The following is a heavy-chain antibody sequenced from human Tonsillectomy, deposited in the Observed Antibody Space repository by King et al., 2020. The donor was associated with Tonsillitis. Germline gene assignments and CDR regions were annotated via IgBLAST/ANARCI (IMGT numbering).Heavy chain of an antibody. V-gene: IGHV3-33*01. J-gene: IGHJ3*02. CDR1: GFTFSSYG. Sequence: VQLVESGGGVVQPGRSLRLSCAASGFTFSSYGMHWVRQAPGKGLEWVAVIWYDGSNKYYADSVKGRFTISRDNSKNTLYLQMNSLRAEDTAVYYCARGSYCSSTSCYRDAFDIGGQGTMVTVPS. D-gene: IGHD2-2*02. CDR3: ARGSYCSSTSCYRDAFDI. CDR2: IWYDGSNK.